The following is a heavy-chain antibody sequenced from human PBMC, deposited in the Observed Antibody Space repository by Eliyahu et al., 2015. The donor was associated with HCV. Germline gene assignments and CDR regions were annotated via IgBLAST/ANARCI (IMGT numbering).Heavy chain of an antibody. Sequence: QVQLRESGPGLVKPSETLSLTCTVSGGSISSYYWNWXRQSPGKGLEWIGHISYTRGTIYNPSLESRITISMDTSKNQFSLKLTSLTAADTAVYYCARRIQMVSETGFESWLDPWGQGTLVAVSS. CDR2: ISYTRGT. V-gene: IGHV4-59*12. J-gene: IGHJ5*02. CDR3: ARRIQMVSETGFESWLDP. CDR1: GGSISSYY. D-gene: IGHD2-8*01.